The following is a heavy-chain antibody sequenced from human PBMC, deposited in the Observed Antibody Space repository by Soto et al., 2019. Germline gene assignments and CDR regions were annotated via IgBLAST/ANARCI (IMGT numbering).Heavy chain of an antibody. J-gene: IGHJ4*02. CDR1: GYTFTCYY. D-gene: IGHD2-2*01. Sequence: SVKVSWRSSGYTFTCYYMHLVRQAPGQGLEWMGWINPNSGGTNYAQKFQGRVTMTRDTSISTAYMELRRLRSDDTAVYYCARVSQCSSTSCYPGGFDYWGQGTLVTVSS. V-gene: IGHV1-2*02. CDR3: ARVSQCSSTSCYPGGFDY. CDR2: INPNSGGT.